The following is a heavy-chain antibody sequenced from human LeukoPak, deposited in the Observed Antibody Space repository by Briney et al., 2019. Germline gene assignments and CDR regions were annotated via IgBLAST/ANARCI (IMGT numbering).Heavy chain of an antibody. Sequence: GGSLRLSCAASGFTFDDYAMHWVRQAPGKGLEWLSGISWNRGSIVYADSVKGRFTISRDNAKNSLYLQMNSLRAEDTALYYCATSSGYYNNYDYWGQETLVTVSS. CDR3: ATSSGYYNNYDY. CDR2: ISWNRGSI. J-gene: IGHJ4*02. CDR1: GFTFDDYA. V-gene: IGHV3-9*01. D-gene: IGHD3-22*01.